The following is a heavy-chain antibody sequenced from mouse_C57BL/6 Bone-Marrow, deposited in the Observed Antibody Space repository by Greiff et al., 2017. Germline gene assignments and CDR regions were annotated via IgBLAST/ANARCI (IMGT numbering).Heavy chain of an antibody. CDR1: GFTFSDYY. Sequence: DVQLVESGGGLVQPGGSLKLSCEASGFTFSDYYMYWVRQTPEKRLEWVAYISNGGGSTYYPDTVKGRFTISRDNAKNTLYLQMSRLKSEDTAMYYCARAYYSNYEWFAYWGQGTLVTVSA. J-gene: IGHJ3*01. CDR3: ARAYYSNYEWFAY. CDR2: ISNGGGST. D-gene: IGHD2-5*01. V-gene: IGHV5-12*01.